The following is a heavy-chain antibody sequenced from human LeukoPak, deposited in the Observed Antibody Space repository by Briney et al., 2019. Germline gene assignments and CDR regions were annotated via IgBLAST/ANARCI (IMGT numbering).Heavy chain of an antibody. CDR3: ARVADGDPHFDY. J-gene: IGHJ4*02. V-gene: IGHV1-18*01. CDR1: GYTFTSYG. CDR2: ISAYNGNT. D-gene: IGHD4-17*01. Sequence: ASVKVSCEASGYTFTSYGISWVRQAPGQGLEWMGWISAYNGNTNYAQKLQGRVTMTTDTSTSTAYMELRSLRSDDTAVYYCARVADGDPHFDYWGQGTLVTVSS.